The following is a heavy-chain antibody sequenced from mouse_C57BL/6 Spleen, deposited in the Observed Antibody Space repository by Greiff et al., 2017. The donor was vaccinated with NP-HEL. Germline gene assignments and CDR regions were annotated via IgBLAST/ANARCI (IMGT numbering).Heavy chain of an antibody. CDR1: GYTFTDYE. D-gene: IGHD2-3*01. Sequence: VQLQQSGAELVRPGASVTLSCKASGYTFTDYEMHWVKQTPVHGLEWIGAIDPETGGTDYNQKFKGKAILTADKSSSTAYMELRSLTSEDSAVYYCTREGDDGSEYFDVWGTGTTVTVSS. V-gene: IGHV1-15*01. CDR2: IDPETGGT. CDR3: TREGDDGSEYFDV. J-gene: IGHJ1*03.